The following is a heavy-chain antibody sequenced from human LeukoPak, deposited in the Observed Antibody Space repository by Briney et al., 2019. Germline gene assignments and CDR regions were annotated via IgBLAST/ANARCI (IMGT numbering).Heavy chain of an antibody. CDR3: ARDLAADLDY. Sequence: GASVKVSCKASGYTITGYYMHWVRQAPGQGLEWMGWINPNSGGTNHAQKFQGRVTMTRDTSINTAYMELSRLRSDDTAVYYCARDLAADLDYWGQGTLVSVSS. V-gene: IGHV1-2*02. J-gene: IGHJ4*02. CDR1: GYTITGYY. CDR2: INPNSGGT. D-gene: IGHD6-13*01.